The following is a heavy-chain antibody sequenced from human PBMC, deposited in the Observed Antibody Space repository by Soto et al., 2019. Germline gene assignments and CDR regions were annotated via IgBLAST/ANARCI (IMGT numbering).Heavy chain of an antibody. CDR1: GYTFTSYG. D-gene: IGHD3-22*01. J-gene: IGHJ4*02. Sequence: ASVKVSCKASGYTFTSYGINWVRQAPGQGLEWMGWINPSDGNRNFAQKFEDRVTMTTATSTNTVFLELRSLKSDDTAIYYCASDRLRGYDSSGFYSWAQGTMVTVSS. CDR3: ASDRLRGYDSSGFYS. CDR2: INPSDGNR. V-gene: IGHV1-18*01.